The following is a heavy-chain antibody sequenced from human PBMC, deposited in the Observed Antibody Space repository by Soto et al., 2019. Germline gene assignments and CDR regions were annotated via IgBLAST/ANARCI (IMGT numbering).Heavy chain of an antibody. CDR3: AKDRGAAGTVWNGMDV. J-gene: IGHJ6*02. V-gene: IGHV3-43*01. D-gene: IGHD6-13*01. Sequence: EVQLVESGGVVVQPGGSLRLSCAASGFTFDDYTMHWVRQAPGKGLEWVSLISWDGGSTYYADSVKGRFTISRDNSKNSLYLQMNSLRTEDTALYYCAKDRGAAGTVWNGMDVWGQGTTVTVSS. CDR1: GFTFDDYT. CDR2: ISWDGGST.